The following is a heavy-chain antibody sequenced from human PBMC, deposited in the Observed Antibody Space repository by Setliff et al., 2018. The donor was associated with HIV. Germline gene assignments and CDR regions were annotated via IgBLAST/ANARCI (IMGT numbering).Heavy chain of an antibody. CDR3: ARRQSYYDILNGPAFDALDI. CDR1: GGSISSTKW. Sequence: LSLTCEVSGGSISSTKWWNWVRQPPGKGLEWIGEIYQSGTTNYNPSLKSRVTMSVDTSNNQFSLELSSVTAADTAVYYCARRQSYYDILNGPAFDALDIWGQGTKVTVSS. J-gene: IGHJ3*02. V-gene: IGHV4-4*02. CDR2: IYQSGTT. D-gene: IGHD3-9*01.